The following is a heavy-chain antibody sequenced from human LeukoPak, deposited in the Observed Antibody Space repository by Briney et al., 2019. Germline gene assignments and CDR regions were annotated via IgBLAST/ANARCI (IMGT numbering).Heavy chain of an antibody. CDR2: IHSSGNS. Sequence: GSLRLSCAASGFTFSSYSMNWVRQPPGKGLEWIGSIHSSGNSYCNPSLKSRVTLSVDTSKNQFSLKLSSVTAADRAVYYCAKHEGSYYDKSGYTFDFWGLGTLVTVSS. CDR3: AKHEGSYYDKSGYTFDF. J-gene: IGHJ4*02. V-gene: IGHV4-39*01. CDR1: GFTFSSYSMN. D-gene: IGHD3-22*01.